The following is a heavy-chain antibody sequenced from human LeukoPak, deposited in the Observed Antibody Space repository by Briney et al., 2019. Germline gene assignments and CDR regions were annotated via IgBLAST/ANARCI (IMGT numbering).Heavy chain of an antibody. CDR3: AKSMDILTGYLWSLDY. Sequence: PGGSLRLSCAASEFSVGSNYMTWVRQAPGKGLEWVSLIYSGGSTYYADSVKGRFTISRDNSKNTMYLQMNSLRAEDTAVYYCAKSMDILTGYLWSLDYWGQGALVTVSS. J-gene: IGHJ4*02. CDR2: IYSGGST. V-gene: IGHV3-66*01. CDR1: EFSVGSNY. D-gene: IGHD3-9*01.